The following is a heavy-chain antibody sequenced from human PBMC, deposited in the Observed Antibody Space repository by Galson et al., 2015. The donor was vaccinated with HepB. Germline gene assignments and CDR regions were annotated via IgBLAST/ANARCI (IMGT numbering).Heavy chain of an antibody. D-gene: IGHD2-2*01. CDR2: ISSSGSTI. CDR1: GFTFSSYE. CDR3: ASSLYCSSTSCYVTPGQDVG. J-gene: IGHJ4*02. Sequence: SLRLSCAASGFTFSSYEMNWVRQAPGKGLEWVSYISSSGSTIYYADSVKGRFTISRDNAKNSLYLQMNSLRAEDTAVYYCASSLYCSSTSCYVTPGQDVGWGQGTLVTVSS. V-gene: IGHV3-48*03.